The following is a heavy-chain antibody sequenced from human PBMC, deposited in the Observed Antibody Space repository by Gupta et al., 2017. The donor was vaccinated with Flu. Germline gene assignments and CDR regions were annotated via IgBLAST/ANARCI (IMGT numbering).Heavy chain of an antibody. J-gene: IGHJ4*02. V-gene: IGHV3-23*02. CDR3: AKSRGAGWMQWFFDS. CDR2: ISGDGETT. D-gene: IGHD2-8*01. Sequence: LLQSGGGLAQPGGSLRLSCETSGFGFSSYGMNWVRQVPGKGLEWVAAISGDGETTFYRDSVKGRFIILRDNSKRTLHLQMDNLRVDDTAVYYCAKSRGAGWMQWFFDSWGQGALVSVS. CDR1: GFGFSSYG.